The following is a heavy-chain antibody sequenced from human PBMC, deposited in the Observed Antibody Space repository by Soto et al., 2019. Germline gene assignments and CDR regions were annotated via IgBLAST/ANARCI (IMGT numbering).Heavy chain of an antibody. J-gene: IGHJ3*02. Sequence: SETLCLTCTVSGGSISSGDYYWSWLRHPPGKGLEWIGYIYYSGSTYYNPSLKSRVTISVDTSKNQFSLKLSSVTAADTAVYYCGHCSSRQALDIRGQGTMVTVSS. V-gene: IGHV4-30-4*01. CDR3: GHCSSRQALDI. D-gene: IGHD6-13*01. CDR1: GGSISSGDYY. CDR2: IYYSGST.